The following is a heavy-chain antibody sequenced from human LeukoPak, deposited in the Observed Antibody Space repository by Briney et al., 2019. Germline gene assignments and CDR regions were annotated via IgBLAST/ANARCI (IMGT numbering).Heavy chain of an antibody. V-gene: IGHV3-7*03. J-gene: IGHJ5*02. CDR1: GFSISSHW. CDR2: LKEDVSAR. D-gene: IGHD6-19*01. CDR3: AKGPQWLVRGWFDP. Sequence: GGSLRLSCVASGFSISSHWMSWVRQAPGKGLEWVASLKEDVSARNLVDSVKGRFTISTDNAKNSLYLQMNSLRAEDTAVYYCAKGPQWLVRGWFDPWGQGTLVTVSS.